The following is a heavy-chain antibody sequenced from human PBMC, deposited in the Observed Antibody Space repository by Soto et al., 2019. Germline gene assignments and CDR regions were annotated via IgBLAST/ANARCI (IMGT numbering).Heavy chain of an antibody. Sequence: QVQLVQSGAEVKKPGSSVKVSCKASGGTFSSYAISWVRQAPGQGLEWMGGIIPIFGTANYAQKFQGRVTXXAXAXXSTAYMELRSLRFEDTAVYYCARGHDGGRDWSMDVWGQGSTVTVSS. CDR1: GGTFSSYA. CDR3: ARGHDGGRDWSMDV. CDR2: IIPIFGTA. D-gene: IGHD4-17*01. V-gene: IGHV1-69*12. J-gene: IGHJ6*02.